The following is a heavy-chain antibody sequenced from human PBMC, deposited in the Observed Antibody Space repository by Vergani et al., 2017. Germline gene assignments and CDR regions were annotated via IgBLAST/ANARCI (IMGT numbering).Heavy chain of an antibody. CDR2: FDPEDGET. Sequence: QVQLVQSGAEVKKPGASVKVSCRASGYPFTSYYIHWVRQAPGQGLEWMGGFDPEDGETIYAQKFQGRVTMTEDTSTDTAYMELSSLRSEDTAVYYCATGPHFGVDAVHDYWGQGTLVTVSS. CDR3: ATGPHFGVDAVHDY. V-gene: IGHV1-24*01. J-gene: IGHJ4*02. D-gene: IGHD3-3*01. CDR1: GYPFTSYY.